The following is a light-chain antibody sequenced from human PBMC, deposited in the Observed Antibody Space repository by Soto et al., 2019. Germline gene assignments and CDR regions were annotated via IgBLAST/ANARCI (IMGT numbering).Light chain of an antibody. V-gene: IGLV3-21*02. CDR1: NIGSKS. Sequence: SYELTQAPSVSVAPGQTARITCGGNNIGSKSVHWYQQKPGQAPVLVVYDDDDRPSGIPERFSGSNSGHTATLTISRVEAGDEADYYCQVWDSSSDHRVFGGGTKLT. CDR2: DDD. J-gene: IGLJ3*02. CDR3: QVWDSSSDHRV.